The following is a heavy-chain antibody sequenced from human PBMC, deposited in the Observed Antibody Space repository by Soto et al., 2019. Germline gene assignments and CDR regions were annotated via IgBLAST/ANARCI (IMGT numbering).Heavy chain of an antibody. CDR2: ISSSSSTI. Sequence: CAASGFTFSSYSMNWVRQAPGKGLEWVSYISSSSSTIYYADSVKGRFTISRDNAKNSLYLQMNSLRDEDTAVYYCARDRRYYYDSSGYYYRFFDYWGQGTLVTVSS. CDR3: ARDRRYYYDSSGYYYRFFDY. J-gene: IGHJ4*02. CDR1: GFTFSSYS. D-gene: IGHD3-22*01. V-gene: IGHV3-48*02.